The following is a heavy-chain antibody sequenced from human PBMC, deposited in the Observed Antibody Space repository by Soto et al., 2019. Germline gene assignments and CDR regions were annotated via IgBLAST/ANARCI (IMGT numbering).Heavy chain of an antibody. D-gene: IGHD3-16*01. CDR2: ISGTGEIT. Sequence: EVQLLESGGGLVQPGGSLRLCCAASEFTLNNHAMSWVRQAPGKGLEWVSTISGTGEITYYADSVKGRFTVSRDQSKNALSLQMNSLRVADTAVYYCATSQSLQLLLTDWGQGTLVTVSS. CDR3: ATSQSLQLLLTD. CDR1: EFTLNNHA. J-gene: IGHJ4*02. V-gene: IGHV3-23*01.